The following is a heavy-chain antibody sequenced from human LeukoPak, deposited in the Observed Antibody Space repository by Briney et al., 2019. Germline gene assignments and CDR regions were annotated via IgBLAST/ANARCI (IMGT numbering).Heavy chain of an antibody. CDR2: TIGTGDSK. CDR3: ASLYNDYGDY. V-gene: IGHV3-23*01. D-gene: IGHD5-24*01. CDR1: GFTFRNDG. Sequence: GGSLRLSCAASGFTFRNDGMSWVRQAQGKGLEWVSGTIGTGDSKFYADPVKGRFTISRDNSRNTLYLHMNSLRVDDTAVYYCASLYNDYGDYWGQGALVTVSS. J-gene: IGHJ4*02.